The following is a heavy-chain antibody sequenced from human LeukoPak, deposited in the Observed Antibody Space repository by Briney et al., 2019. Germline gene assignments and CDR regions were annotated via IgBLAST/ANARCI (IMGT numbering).Heavy chain of an antibody. CDR1: GGSISSYY. D-gene: IGHD3-10*01. Sequence: SETLSLTCTVFGGSISSYYWSWIRQPPGKGLEWIGYIYYSGSTNYNPSLKSRVTISVDTSKNQFSLKLSSVTAADTAVYYCARSGSYYQDDAFDIWGQGTMVTVSS. V-gene: IGHV4-59*01. CDR2: IYYSGST. J-gene: IGHJ3*02. CDR3: ARSGSYYQDDAFDI.